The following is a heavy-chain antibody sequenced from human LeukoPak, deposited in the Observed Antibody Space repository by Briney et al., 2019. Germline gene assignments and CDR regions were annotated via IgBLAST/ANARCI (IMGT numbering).Heavy chain of an antibody. CDR3: ARDKNYFDY. Sequence: GGSLRLSCAASVFTLSRYWIRWVRPTPGKGLEWVANIKQDGSEKYYVDSVKGRFTISRDNAKNSLYLQMNSLRAEDAAVYYCARDKNYFDYWGQGTLVTVS. V-gene: IGHV3-7*01. CDR1: VFTLSRYW. CDR2: IKQDGSEK. J-gene: IGHJ4*02.